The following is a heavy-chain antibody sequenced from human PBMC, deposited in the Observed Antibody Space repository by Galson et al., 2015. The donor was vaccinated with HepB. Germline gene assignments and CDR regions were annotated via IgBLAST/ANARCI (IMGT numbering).Heavy chain of an antibody. V-gene: IGHV4-31*03. Sequence: LSLTCTVSGGSINSGGYYWSWLRQHPGKGLEWIGYINYSGSTYYNPSLKSRVTMSLDTSKNQFPLKLSSLTAADTAVYHCARARDVNAFDVWGQGTMVTVSS. CDR2: INYSGST. J-gene: IGHJ3*01. CDR3: ARARDVNAFDV. CDR1: GGSINSGGYY. D-gene: IGHD5-24*01.